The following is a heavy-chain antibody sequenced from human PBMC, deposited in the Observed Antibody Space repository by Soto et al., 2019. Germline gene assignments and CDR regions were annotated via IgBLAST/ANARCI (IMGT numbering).Heavy chain of an antibody. J-gene: IGHJ5*02. CDR2: IYYSGST. V-gene: IGHV4-39*01. D-gene: IGHD3-10*01. Sequence: TSETLSLTCTVSGGSLSSSSYYWGWIRPPPGKGLEGIGSIYYSGSTYYNPSLKSRVTISVDTSKNQFSLKLSSVTAADTAVYYCARQPRTYYYGSGSYPNWFDPWGQGTLVTVSS. CDR1: GGSLSSSSYY. CDR3: ARQPRTYYYGSGSYPNWFDP.